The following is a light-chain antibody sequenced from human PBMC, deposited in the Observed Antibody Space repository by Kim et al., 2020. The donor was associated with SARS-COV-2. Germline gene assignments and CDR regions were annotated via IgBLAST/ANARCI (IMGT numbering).Light chain of an antibody. J-gene: IGKJ1*01. CDR3: QQYDSSPLT. CDR2: GAS. CDR1: QSVGSTY. Sequence: SPGDRATLPCRATQSVGSTYLAWYQQKPGQAPRLLIYGASSRATGIPDRFSGSGSGTDFTLTISRLEPEDVAVYYCQQYDSSPLTFGQGTKVDIK. V-gene: IGKV3-20*01.